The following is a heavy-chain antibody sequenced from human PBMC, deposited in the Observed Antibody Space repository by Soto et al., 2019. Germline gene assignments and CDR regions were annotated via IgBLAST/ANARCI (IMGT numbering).Heavy chain of an antibody. J-gene: IGHJ3*02. V-gene: IGHV5-51*01. CDR1: EYSFTSYW. D-gene: IGHD1-1*01. Sequence: GESLKISCKGSEYSFTSYWIGWVRQMPGKGLEWMGIIYPGDSDTRYSPSFQGQVTISADKSISTAYLQWSSLKASDTAMYYCARRLPGSADAFDIWGQGTMVTVSS. CDR2: IYPGDSDT. CDR3: ARRLPGSADAFDI.